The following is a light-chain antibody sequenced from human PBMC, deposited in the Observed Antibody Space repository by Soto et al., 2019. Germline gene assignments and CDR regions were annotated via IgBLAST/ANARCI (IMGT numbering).Light chain of an antibody. V-gene: IGKV3-15*01. CDR1: PSVSSN. CDR3: QQYNVWPLT. J-gene: IGKJ4*01. Sequence: EIVMTQSPATLSVSPGERATLSCRASPSVSSNLAWYQQKPGQTPKLLIYVASTRATGIPARFSGSGSGTEFTLTISSLQSEDFAVYYCQQYNVWPLTFGGGTKVEFK. CDR2: VAS.